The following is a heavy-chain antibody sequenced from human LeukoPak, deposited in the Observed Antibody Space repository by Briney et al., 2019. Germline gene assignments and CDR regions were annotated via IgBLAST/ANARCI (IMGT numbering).Heavy chain of an antibody. Sequence: SETLSLTCTVSGGSISSGSYYWSWIRQPAGKGLEWIGRIYTSGSTNYIPSLKSRVTISVDTSKNQFSLKLSSVTAADTAVYYCAATSIAVAAWYFDLWGRGTLVTVSS. J-gene: IGHJ2*01. CDR3: AATSIAVAAWYFDL. V-gene: IGHV4-61*02. CDR2: IYTSGST. CDR1: GGSISSGSYY. D-gene: IGHD6-19*01.